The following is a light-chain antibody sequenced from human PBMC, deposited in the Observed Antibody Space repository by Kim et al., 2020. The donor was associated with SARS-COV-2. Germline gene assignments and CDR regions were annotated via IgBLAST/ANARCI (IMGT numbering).Light chain of an antibody. CDR3: QQYDRPPYT. CDR1: QSVAPNH. J-gene: IGKJ2*01. CDR2: GTS. Sequence: EIVLTQSPGTLSLSPGERATLSCRASQSVAPNHLAWFQQKPGLAPRLLIYGTSSRATGIPDRFSASESGTDFTLTISRLEPEDFAVYFCQQYDRPPYTFGQGTKLEIK. V-gene: IGKV3-20*01.